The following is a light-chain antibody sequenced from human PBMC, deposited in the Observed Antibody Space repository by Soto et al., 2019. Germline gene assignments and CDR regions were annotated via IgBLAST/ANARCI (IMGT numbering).Light chain of an antibody. CDR3: SSYTSSGTQV. Sequence: QSVLTQPASVSGSPGQSITISCTGTSSDVGGYKYVSWYQQHPGKAPKLMIYDVSNRPSGVSNRFSGSKSGNTASLTISGPQAEDEADYYCSSYTSSGTQVFGTGTKVTV. V-gene: IGLV2-14*01. CDR1: SSDVGGYKY. CDR2: DVS. J-gene: IGLJ1*01.